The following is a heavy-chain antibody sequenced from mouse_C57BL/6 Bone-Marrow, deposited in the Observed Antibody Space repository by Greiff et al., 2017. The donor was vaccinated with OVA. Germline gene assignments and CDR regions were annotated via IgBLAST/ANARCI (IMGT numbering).Heavy chain of an antibody. Sequence: QVHVKQPGAELVKPGASVKLSCKASGYTFTSYWMHWVKQRPGRGLEWIGRIDPNSGGTKYNEKFKSKATLTVDKPSSTAYMQLSSLTSEDSAVYYCERWRLRRGAGAMDYWGQGTSVTVSS. V-gene: IGHV1-72*01. D-gene: IGHD2-4*01. CDR1: GYTFTSYW. CDR3: ERWRLRRGAGAMDY. J-gene: IGHJ4*01. CDR2: IDPNSGGT.